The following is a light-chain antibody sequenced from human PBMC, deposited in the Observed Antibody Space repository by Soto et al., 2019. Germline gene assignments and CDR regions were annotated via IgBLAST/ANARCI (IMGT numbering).Light chain of an antibody. CDR3: QQYGVSPWT. Sequence: EIVLTQSPGTLSLSPGERATLSCRASQSVSRSYLAWYQQKPGQAPRLLIYGASSRATGIPDRFSGSGSATDFTLTISRLEPEDFAVYYCQQYGVSPWTFGQGTKVEIK. CDR1: QSVSRSY. V-gene: IGKV3-20*01. CDR2: GAS. J-gene: IGKJ1*01.